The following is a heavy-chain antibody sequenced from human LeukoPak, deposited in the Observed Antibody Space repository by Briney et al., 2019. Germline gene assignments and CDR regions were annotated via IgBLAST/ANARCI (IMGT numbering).Heavy chain of an antibody. CDR3: ARLTRGVAVAGTGNWFDP. CDR1: GYSISSGDY. J-gene: IGHJ5*02. V-gene: IGHV4-38-2*01. CDR2: IYHSGST. Sequence: SETLSLTCVVSGYSISSGDYWGWIRQPPGKGLEWIGSIYHSGSTYYNPSLKSRVTISVDTSKNQFSLKLSSVTAADTAVYYCARLTRGVAVAGTGNWFDPWGQGTLVTVSS. D-gene: IGHD6-19*01.